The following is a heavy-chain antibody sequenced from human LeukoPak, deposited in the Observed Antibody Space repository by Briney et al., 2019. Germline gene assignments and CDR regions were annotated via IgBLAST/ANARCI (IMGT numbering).Heavy chain of an antibody. CDR1: GGTFRTYA. Sequence: ASVKVSFKASGGTFRTYAISWVRQAPGQGREWMGGSIPIFSTTNYAQKFQGRVTITADESTSTAYMELSSLRSEDTAVYYCAREGGGGYCTTTRCYYLDYWGLGTLVTVSS. CDR2: SIPIFSTT. CDR3: AREGGGGYCTTTRCYYLDY. D-gene: IGHD2-2*01. J-gene: IGHJ4*01. V-gene: IGHV1-69*13.